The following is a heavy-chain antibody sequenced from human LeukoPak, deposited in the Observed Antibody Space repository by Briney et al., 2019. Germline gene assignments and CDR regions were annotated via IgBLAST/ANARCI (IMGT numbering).Heavy chain of an antibody. J-gene: IGHJ4*02. CDR1: GYSFTSYW. CDR2: TYPGDSDT. V-gene: IGHV5-51*01. CDR3: ARIQGIAAADIRNYYFDY. D-gene: IGHD6-13*01. Sequence: GESLKISCKGSGYSFTSYWIGWVRQMPGKGLEWMGITYPGDSDTRYSPSFQGQVTISADKSISTAYLQWSSLKASDTAMYYCARIQGIAAADIRNYYFDYWGQGTLVTVSS.